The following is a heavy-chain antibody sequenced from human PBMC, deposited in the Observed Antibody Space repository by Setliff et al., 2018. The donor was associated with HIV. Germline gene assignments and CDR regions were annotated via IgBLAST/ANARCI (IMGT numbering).Heavy chain of an antibody. Sequence: ASVMVSCKASGHTFTSYGISWVRQAPGQGLEWMGWISAYSGNTNYAQKFQGRVTMTTDTSTSTACMELRSLRSDDTAVYYCARDHYDILTGYYRDYYYMDVWGKGTTVTVSS. D-gene: IGHD3-9*01. CDR3: ARDHYDILTGYYRDYYYMDV. V-gene: IGHV1-18*01. CDR1: GHTFTSYG. CDR2: ISAYSGNT. J-gene: IGHJ6*03.